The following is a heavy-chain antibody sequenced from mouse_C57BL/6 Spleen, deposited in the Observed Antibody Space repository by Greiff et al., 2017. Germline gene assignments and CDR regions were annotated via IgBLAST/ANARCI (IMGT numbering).Heavy chain of an antibody. V-gene: IGHV5-17*01. Sequence: VQLKESGGGLVKPGGSLKLSCAASGFTFSDYGMHWVRQAPEKGLEWVAYISSGSSTIYYADTVKGRFTISRDNAKNTLFLQMTSLRSEDTAMYYCARYRDYAMDYWGQGTSVTVSS. CDR1: GFTFSDYG. CDR3: ARYRDYAMDY. CDR2: ISSGSSTI. D-gene: IGHD1-3*01. J-gene: IGHJ4*01.